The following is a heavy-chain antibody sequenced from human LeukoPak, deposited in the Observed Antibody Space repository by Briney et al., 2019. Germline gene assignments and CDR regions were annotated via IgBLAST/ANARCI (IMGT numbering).Heavy chain of an antibody. V-gene: IGHV4-30-4*01. Sequence: PSQTLSLTCTVSGGSISSGDYYWSWIRQPPGTGLEWIGYIYYSGSTYYNPSLKSRVTISVDTSKNQFSLKLSSVTAADTAVCYCAREPRIVGAITGYWGQGTLVTVSS. CDR1: GGSISSGDYY. CDR2: IYYSGST. CDR3: AREPRIVGAITGY. D-gene: IGHD1-26*01. J-gene: IGHJ4*02.